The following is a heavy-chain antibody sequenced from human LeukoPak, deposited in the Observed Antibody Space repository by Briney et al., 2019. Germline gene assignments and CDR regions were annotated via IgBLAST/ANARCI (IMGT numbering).Heavy chain of an antibody. V-gene: IGHV3-7*01. CDR2: IKQDGSEK. Sequence: GGSLRLSCAASGFTFSSYWMSWVRQAPGKGLEWVANIKQDGSEKYYVDSVKGRFTISRDNAKNSLYLQMNSLRAEDTAVYYCARFPLYYYYHYMDVWGKGTTVTVSS. J-gene: IGHJ6*03. CDR1: GFTFSSYW. CDR3: ARFPLYYYYHYMDV.